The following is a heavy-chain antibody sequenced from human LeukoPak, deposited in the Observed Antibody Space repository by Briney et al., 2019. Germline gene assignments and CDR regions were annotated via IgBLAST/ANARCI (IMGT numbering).Heavy chain of an antibody. V-gene: IGHV4-4*07. J-gene: IGHJ3*02. CDR2: IYTSGST. CDR1: GGSISSYY. CDR3: ARGRGYYDSSVAFDI. Sequence: PSEILSLTCTVSGGSISSYYWSWIRQPPGKGLEWIGRIYTSGSTNYNPSLKSRVTMSVDTSKNQSSLKLSSVTAADTAVYYCARGRGYYDSSVAFDIWGQGTMVTVSS. D-gene: IGHD3-22*01.